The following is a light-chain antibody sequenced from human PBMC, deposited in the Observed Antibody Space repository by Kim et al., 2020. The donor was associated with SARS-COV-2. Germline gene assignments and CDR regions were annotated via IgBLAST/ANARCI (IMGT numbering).Light chain of an antibody. CDR3: QVWDSDSHHYV. V-gene: IGLV3-21*04. CDR2: YDS. CDR1: NLATKV. J-gene: IGLJ1*01. Sequence: APGQTARLTCGGDNLATKVVHWYQQKPGQAPILVISYDSDRPSGIPERFSGSNSANKATLTISRVEAGDEADYYCQVWDSDSHHYVFGAGTKVTVL.